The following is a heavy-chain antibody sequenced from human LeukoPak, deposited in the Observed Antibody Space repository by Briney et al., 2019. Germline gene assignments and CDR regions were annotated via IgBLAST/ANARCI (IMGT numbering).Heavy chain of an antibody. CDR2: IYYIGST. CDR3: ARTSNIVVVPAAIRTSIAARPDGGGPNWFDP. CDR1: GGSISSGGYY. V-gene: IGHV4-31*03. J-gene: IGHJ5*02. Sequence: PSETLSLTCTVSGGSISSGGYYWSWIRQHPGKGLEWIGYIYYIGSTYYNPSLKSRVTISVDTSKNQFSLKLSSVTAADTAVYYCARTSNIVVVPAAIRTSIAARPDGGGPNWFDPWGQGTLVTVSS. D-gene: IGHD2-2*01.